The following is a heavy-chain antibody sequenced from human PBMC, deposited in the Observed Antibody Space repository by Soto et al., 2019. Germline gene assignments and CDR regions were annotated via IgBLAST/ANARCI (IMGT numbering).Heavy chain of an antibody. CDR3: ARASVTWTFED. J-gene: IGHJ4*02. Sequence: QVQLQESGPGLVRPSQTLSLTCTVSGGSVSSAGYYWSWIRQHPGKGLEWIGYIYYTGITYYNPSLKTRLIISLDTSKNQFSLNVTSVTAADTAMYYCARASVTWTFEDWGQGTLVTASS. CDR2: IYYTGIT. D-gene: IGHD4-17*01. V-gene: IGHV4-31*03. CDR1: GGSVSSAGYY.